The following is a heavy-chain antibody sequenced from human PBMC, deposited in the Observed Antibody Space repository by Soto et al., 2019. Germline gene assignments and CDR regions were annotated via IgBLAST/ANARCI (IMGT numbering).Heavy chain of an antibody. CDR1: GGTFSSYT. CDR2: IIPILGIA. Sequence: SVKVSCKASGGTFSSYTISWVRQAPGQGLEWVGRIIPILGIANYAQKFQGRVTITADKSTSTAYMELSSLRSEDTAVYYCATARTSGDSSGYFPNDYWGQGTLVTVSS. V-gene: IGHV1-69*02. CDR3: ATARTSGDSSGYFPNDY. D-gene: IGHD3-22*01. J-gene: IGHJ4*02.